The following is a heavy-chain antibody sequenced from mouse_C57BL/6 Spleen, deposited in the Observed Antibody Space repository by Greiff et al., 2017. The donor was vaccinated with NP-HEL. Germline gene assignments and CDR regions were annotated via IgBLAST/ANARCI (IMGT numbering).Heavy chain of an antibody. CDR2: IDPSDSYT. D-gene: IGHD2-2*01. V-gene: IGHV1-50*01. CDR3: ARLRGYGGY. CDR1: GYTFTSYW. Sequence: QVQLQQPGAELVKPGASVKLSCKASGYTFTSYWMQWVKQRPGQGLEWIGEIDPSDSYTNYNQKFKGKATLTVDTSSSTAYMQLSSLTSEDSAVYYCARLRGYGGYWGQGTTLTVSS. J-gene: IGHJ2*01.